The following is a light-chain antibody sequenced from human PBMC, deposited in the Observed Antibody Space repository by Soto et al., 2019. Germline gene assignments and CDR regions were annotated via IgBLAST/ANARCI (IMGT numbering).Light chain of an antibody. Sequence: EIVLTQSPATLSSPGERATLSCRASQSVSSYLAWYQQKPGQAPRLLIYDASNRATGIPARFSGSGSGTDFTLTISSLEPEDFAVYYCQHRSNWPLTFGGGTKVDIK. CDR1: QSVSSY. V-gene: IGKV3-11*01. CDR2: DAS. J-gene: IGKJ4*01. CDR3: QHRSNWPLT.